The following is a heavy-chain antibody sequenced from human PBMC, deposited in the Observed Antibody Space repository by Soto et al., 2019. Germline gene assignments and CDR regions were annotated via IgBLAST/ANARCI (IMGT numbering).Heavy chain of an antibody. CDR3: ATGGRQWLVTSDFNY. J-gene: IGHJ4*02. Sequence: VQLVESGGGVVQPGRSLRLPCAASGFTFSDYAMHWVRQAPGKGLEWVAVVSHDGRNTHYADSVKGRFTISRDSSKTTVSLEMTRLRAEDTAVYYCATGGRQWLVTSDFNYWGQGALVTVSS. D-gene: IGHD6-19*01. CDR1: GFTFSDYA. V-gene: IGHV3-30*03. CDR2: VSHDGRNT.